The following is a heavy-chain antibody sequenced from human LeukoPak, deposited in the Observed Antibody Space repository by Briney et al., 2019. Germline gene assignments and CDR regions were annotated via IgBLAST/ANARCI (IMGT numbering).Heavy chain of an antibody. Sequence: GGSLRLSCAASGFTFSSFNMNWVRQAPGKGLEGVSYISSSSSTIYYADSVKGRFTISRDNAKNSLYLQMNSLRDEDTAVYFCARDPNPHYGDPPLFDYWGQGTLATVSS. D-gene: IGHD4-17*01. CDR3: ARDPNPHYGDPPLFDY. CDR1: GFTFSSFN. J-gene: IGHJ4*02. V-gene: IGHV3-48*02. CDR2: ISSSSSTI.